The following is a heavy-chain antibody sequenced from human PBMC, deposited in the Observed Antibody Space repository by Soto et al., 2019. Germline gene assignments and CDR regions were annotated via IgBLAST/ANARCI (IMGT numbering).Heavy chain of an antibody. D-gene: IGHD3-16*01. Sequence: PGGSLRLSCTASGFTFSSYARSWGRQAPGKGLEWVSVISGSDVSTYYVDSVKGRFTISRDNSKNTLYLEMNTVRADDTAIYYCAKKAGRVSLYAPQFDPWGHGTLVTVSS. J-gene: IGHJ5*02. V-gene: IGHV3-23*01. CDR3: AKKAGRVSLYAPQFDP. CDR1: GFTFSSYA. CDR2: ISGSDVST.